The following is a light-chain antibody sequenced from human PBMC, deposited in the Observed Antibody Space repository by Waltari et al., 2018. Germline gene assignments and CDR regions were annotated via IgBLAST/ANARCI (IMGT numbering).Light chain of an antibody. V-gene: IGLV2-14*01. CDR3: SSYTNTRIYV. J-gene: IGLJ1*01. Sequence: QSALTQPASVSGSPGQSITISCPGTSGDCGGYNLVSWYQHHPGQAPKLMIYEVSARPLGVSNRFTGSKSGGTASLTISGLQADDEADYYCSSYTNTRIYVFGTGTKVTVL. CDR2: EVS. CDR1: SGDCGGYNL.